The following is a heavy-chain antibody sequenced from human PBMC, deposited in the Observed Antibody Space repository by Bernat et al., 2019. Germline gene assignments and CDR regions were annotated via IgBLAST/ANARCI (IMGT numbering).Heavy chain of an antibody. Sequence: QLQLQESGPGLVKPSETLSLTCTVSGGSISSSSYYWGWIRQPPGKGLEWIGSIYYSGSTYYNPSLKSRVTISLHPSKNQFSLKLSFVTAADTAVYYCARLLYYYDSSGYYNHFDYWGQGTLVTVSS. CDR3: ARLLYYYDSSGYYNHFDY. CDR2: IYYSGST. D-gene: IGHD3-22*01. CDR1: GGSISSSSYY. J-gene: IGHJ4*02. V-gene: IGHV4-39*01.